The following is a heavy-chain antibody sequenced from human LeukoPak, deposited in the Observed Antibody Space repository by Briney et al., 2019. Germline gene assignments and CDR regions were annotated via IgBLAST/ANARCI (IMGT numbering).Heavy chain of an antibody. CDR1: GFTFSSYS. V-gene: IGHV3-21*01. CDR3: ARDHPHYDFWSGHNEGDY. Sequence: GGSLRLSCAASGFTFSSYSMNWVRQAPGKGLEWVSSISSSSSYIYYADSVKGRLTISRDNAKNSLYLQINSLRAEDTAVYYCARDHPHYDFWSGHNEGDYWGQGTLVTVSS. D-gene: IGHD3-3*01. J-gene: IGHJ4*02. CDR2: ISSSSSYI.